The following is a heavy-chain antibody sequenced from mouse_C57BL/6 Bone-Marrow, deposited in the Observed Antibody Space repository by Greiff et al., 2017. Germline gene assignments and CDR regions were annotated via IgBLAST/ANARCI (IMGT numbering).Heavy chain of an antibody. CDR3: ARFDGLMDY. V-gene: IGHV1-59*01. CDR2: IDPTDSYT. D-gene: IGHD2-3*01. Sequence: VQLQQPGAELVRPGTSVKLSCKASGYTFTNYWMHWVKQRPGQGLEWIGVIDPTDSYTNYNQKFKGKATLTVDTSSSTAYMQLSSLTSEDSAVYYCARFDGLMDYWGQGTSVTVSS. J-gene: IGHJ4*01. CDR1: GYTFTNYW.